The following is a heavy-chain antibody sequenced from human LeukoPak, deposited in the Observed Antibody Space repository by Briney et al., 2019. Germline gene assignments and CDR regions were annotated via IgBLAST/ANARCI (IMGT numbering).Heavy chain of an antibody. CDR1: GYTFTVYY. D-gene: IGHD5-24*01. J-gene: IGHJ4*02. Sequence: ASVTVSFKASGYTFTVYYMHWVRQAPGQGLEWMGWINPNSGGTNYAQKFQGRVTMTRDTSISTAYMELSRLRSDETAVYYCARDPGWLQSQEGDYWGQGTLVTVSS. CDR2: INPNSGGT. CDR3: ARDPGWLQSQEGDY. V-gene: IGHV1-2*02.